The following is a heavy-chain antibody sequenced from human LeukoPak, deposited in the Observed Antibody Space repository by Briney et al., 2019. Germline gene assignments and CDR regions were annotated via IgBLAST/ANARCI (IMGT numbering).Heavy chain of an antibody. V-gene: IGHV4-59*01. CDR2: IYYSGST. CDR3: ARVGYSSSSDYYYMDV. Sequence: SETLSLTCTVSGGSISSYYWSWIRQPPGKGLEWIGYIYYSGSTNYNPSLKSRVTISVDTSKNQFSLKLSSVTAADTAVYYCARVGYSSSSDYYYMDVWGKGTTVTVSS. D-gene: IGHD6-6*01. CDR1: GGSISSYY. J-gene: IGHJ6*03.